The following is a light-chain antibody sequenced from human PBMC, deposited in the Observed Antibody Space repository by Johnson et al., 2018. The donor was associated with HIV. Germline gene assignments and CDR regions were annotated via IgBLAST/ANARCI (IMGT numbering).Light chain of an antibody. V-gene: IGLV1-51*02. CDR1: SSNIGNNY. CDR2: ESN. CDR3: GTWDSSLSAGGV. Sequence: QSVLTQPPSVSAAPGQKVTISCSGSSSNIGNNYVSRYQQLPGTAPKLLIYESNKRPSGIPDRFSGSKSGTSATLGITGLQTGDEADYYCGTWDSSLSAGGVFGTGTKVTVL. J-gene: IGLJ1*01.